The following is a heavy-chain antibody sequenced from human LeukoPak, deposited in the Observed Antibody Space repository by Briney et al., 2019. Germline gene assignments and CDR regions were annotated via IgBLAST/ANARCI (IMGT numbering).Heavy chain of an antibody. J-gene: IGHJ4*02. V-gene: IGHV4-34*01. CDR3: ARYVGSGWYYFDY. CDR1: GGSFSDYY. D-gene: IGHD6-19*01. Sequence: PSETLSLNCAVYGGSFSDYYWSWIRQPPGKGLEWIGEINHSGRTDYNPSLKSRVSISVDTSKNQFSLNLTSVTAADTAVYYCARYVGSGWYYFDYWGQGTLVTVSS. CDR2: INHSGRT.